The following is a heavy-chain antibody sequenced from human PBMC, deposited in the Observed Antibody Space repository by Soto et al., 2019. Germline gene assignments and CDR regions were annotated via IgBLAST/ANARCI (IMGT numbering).Heavy chain of an antibody. D-gene: IGHD3-10*01. V-gene: IGHV3-23*01. CDR2: ISGGSSVT. CDR1: GFTFSDYA. CDR3: AKVLSKNYYYPFDF. J-gene: IGHJ4*02. Sequence: VGSLRLSCTASGFTFSDYAMTWVRQAPGKGLEWVSTISGGSSVTYYGDSVKGRFTISRDNAKKTLFLQLNRLSAEDTATYYCAKVLSKNYYYPFDFWGQGTQVTVSS.